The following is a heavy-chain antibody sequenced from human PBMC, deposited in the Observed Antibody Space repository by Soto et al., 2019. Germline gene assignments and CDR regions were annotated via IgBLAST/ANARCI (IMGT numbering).Heavy chain of an antibody. D-gene: IGHD5-18*01. Sequence: AVKVSCKAAGGTFSSYAISWVRQAPGQGLEWMGGIIPIFGTANYAQKFQGRVTITADESTSTAYMELSSLRSEDTAVYYCARQGIQLWLRSWFDPWGQGTLVTVSS. V-gene: IGHV1-69*13. CDR3: ARQGIQLWLRSWFDP. CDR1: GGTFSSYA. CDR2: IIPIFGTA. J-gene: IGHJ5*02.